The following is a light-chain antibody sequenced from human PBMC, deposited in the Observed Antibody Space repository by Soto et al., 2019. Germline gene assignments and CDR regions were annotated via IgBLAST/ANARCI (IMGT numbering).Light chain of an antibody. Sequence: DIQLTQSPSFLSASVGDRVTISCRASQGISDYLAWYQQKPGKAPKLLIYGASTLQSGVPSRFSGSASGTEFTLTISSLQPEDFAIDVCQHFNAYPLTFGGGNLLEIK. J-gene: IGKJ4*01. V-gene: IGKV1-9*01. CDR3: QHFNAYPLT. CDR1: QGISDY. CDR2: GAS.